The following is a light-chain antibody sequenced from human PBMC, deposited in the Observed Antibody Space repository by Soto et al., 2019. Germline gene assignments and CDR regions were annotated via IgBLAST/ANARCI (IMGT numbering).Light chain of an antibody. V-gene: IGKV3-15*01. CDR1: ETVAPN. Sequence: VMTQSPATLSVSPGERATLSCWASETVAPNLAWYQQKPGQAPRLLISGASTRAAGIADRFRGSGSGTEFTLTISSRRSEDSAIYYCQQYFEWPPMTVGQGTKVEI. CDR3: QQYFEWPPMT. CDR2: GAS. J-gene: IGKJ1*01.